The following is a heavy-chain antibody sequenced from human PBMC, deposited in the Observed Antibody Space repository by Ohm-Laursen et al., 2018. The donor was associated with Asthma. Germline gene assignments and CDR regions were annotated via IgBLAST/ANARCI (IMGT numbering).Heavy chain of an antibody. Sequence: GSLRLSCSASGFTFSSYGMHWVRKAPGKGLEWVSYITSYSSTTYYADSVKGRFTISRDNAKNSLYLQMNSLRAQDTAVYYCAVRTTSAGFDVWGQGTTVTVSS. CDR1: GFTFSSYG. J-gene: IGHJ6*02. CDR3: AVRTTSAGFDV. CDR2: ITSYSSTT. V-gene: IGHV3-48*01. D-gene: IGHD1-1*01.